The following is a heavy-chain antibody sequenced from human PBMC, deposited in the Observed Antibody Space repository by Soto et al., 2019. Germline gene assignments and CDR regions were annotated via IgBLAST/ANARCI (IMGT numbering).Heavy chain of an antibody. J-gene: IGHJ4*02. CDR1: GYTFTNYG. V-gene: IGHV1-18*01. CDR3: ARDDIVLVPAAYDY. CDR2: INVYNGNT. Sequence: ASVKVSCKASGYTFTNYGISWVRQAPGQGLEWMGWINVYNGNTKYAQKVQGRVTMTTDTSTSTAYMELRSLRSDDTAVYYCARDDIVLVPAAYDYWGQGTLVTVSS. D-gene: IGHD2-2*01.